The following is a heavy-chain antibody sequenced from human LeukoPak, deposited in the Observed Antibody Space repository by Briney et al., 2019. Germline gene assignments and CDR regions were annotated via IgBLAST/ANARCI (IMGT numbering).Heavy chain of an antibody. Sequence: ASVKVSCKASGYTFTGYYMRWVRQAPGQGLEWMGWINPNSGGTNYAQKFQGRVTMTRDTSISTAYMELSRLRSDDTAVYYCATYSSSGEVGVDYWGQGTLVTVSS. D-gene: IGHD6-19*01. CDR1: GYTFTGYY. J-gene: IGHJ4*02. CDR3: ATYSSSGEVGVDY. V-gene: IGHV1-2*02. CDR2: INPNSGGT.